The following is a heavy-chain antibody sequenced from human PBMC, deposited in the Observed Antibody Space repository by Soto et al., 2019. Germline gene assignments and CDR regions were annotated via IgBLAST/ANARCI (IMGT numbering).Heavy chain of an antibody. J-gene: IGHJ2*01. Sequence: EVQLVESGGGLVQPGRSLRLSCTASGFIFDNHAMHWVRQAPGKGREWVAGVTWNSVATGYADSVKGRFTISRDNAKNSLYLKMNSLSAEDTAVYFCVKEGGMKYFDFWGRGTVVTVSS. D-gene: IGHD3-16*01. V-gene: IGHV3-9*01. CDR1: GFIFDNHA. CDR3: VKEGGMKYFDF. CDR2: VTWNSVAT.